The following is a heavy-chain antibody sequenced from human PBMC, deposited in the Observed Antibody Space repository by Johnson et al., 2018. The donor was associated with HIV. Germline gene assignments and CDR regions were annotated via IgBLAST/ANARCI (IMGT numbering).Heavy chain of an antibody. V-gene: IGHV3-30*02. D-gene: IGHD3-10*01. Sequence: QVQLVESGGGMVQPGGSLRLSCAASEFTFSTYGMHWVRQAPGKGLEWVAFIRYDGSNKYYADSVKGRFTISRDNSKNTLYLQMNSLRAEETAVYYCAQDSTFSYYFSFAFHIWGQATMVTVSS. J-gene: IGHJ3*02. CDR3: AQDSTFSYYFSFAFHI. CDR1: EFTFSTYG. CDR2: IRYDGSNK.